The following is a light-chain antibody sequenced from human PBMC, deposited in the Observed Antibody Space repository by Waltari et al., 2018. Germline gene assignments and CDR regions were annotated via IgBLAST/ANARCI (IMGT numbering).Light chain of an antibody. CDR2: VNSCGGR. V-gene: IGLV4-69*01. CDR1: RESSPYP. CDR3: QTWGTGFQV. J-gene: IGLJ6*01. Sequence: LVLTQSPSASASLGASLTPTCRLPRESSPYPTARHPHLPLKGPRFLMTVNSCGGREKGDGISDRLSGSSSALDRYLIISRLQADDEADYYCQTWGTGFQVFGSGTKLTVL.